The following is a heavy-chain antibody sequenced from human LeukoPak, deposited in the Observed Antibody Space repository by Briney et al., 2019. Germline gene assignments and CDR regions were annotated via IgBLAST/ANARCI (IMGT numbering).Heavy chain of an antibody. CDR2: IYSGGNT. CDR3: ARVRQRYYFDY. V-gene: IGHV3-53*01. CDR1: GFTVSSNY. D-gene: IGHD6-25*01. Sequence: GGSLRLSCAASGFTVSSNYMSWVRQAPGKGLEWVSVIYSGGNTYYADSVKGRFTISRDNSKNTLYLQMNSLRAEDTAVYYCARVRQRYYFDYWGQGTLVTVSS. J-gene: IGHJ4*02.